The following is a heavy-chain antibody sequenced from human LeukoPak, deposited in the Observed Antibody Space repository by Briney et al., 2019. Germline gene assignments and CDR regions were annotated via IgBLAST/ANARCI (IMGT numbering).Heavy chain of an antibody. D-gene: IGHD3-10*01. V-gene: IGHV3-74*01. Sequence: GGSLRLSCEASGFILSGSWMHWVRQAPGKGLMWVSQSKYDGSTKSYAASVRSRFTISRDNAKNTLYLHMDSLRAEDTAVYYCARSDYFHNWGQGTMVVVSA. J-gene: IGHJ3*01. CDR1: GFILSGSW. CDR3: ARSDYFHN. CDR2: SKYDGSTK.